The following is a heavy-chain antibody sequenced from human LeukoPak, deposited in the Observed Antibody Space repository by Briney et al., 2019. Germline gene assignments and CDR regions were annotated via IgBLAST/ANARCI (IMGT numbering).Heavy chain of an antibody. CDR1: GFTFNDYG. CDR3: ARGRPHGNDY. V-gene: IGHV3-20*04. Sequence: PGGSLRLSCAASGFTFNDYGLSWVRQAPGKGLEWVSDINWNGGSTGYADSVKGRFTISRDNAKNSLYLQMNSLRVEDAAVYYCARGRPHGNDYWGQGTLVTVSS. D-gene: IGHD4-23*01. J-gene: IGHJ4*02. CDR2: INWNGGST.